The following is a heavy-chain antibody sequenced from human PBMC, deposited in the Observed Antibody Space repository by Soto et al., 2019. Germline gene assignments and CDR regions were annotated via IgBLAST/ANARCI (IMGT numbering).Heavy chain of an antibody. J-gene: IGHJ4*02. D-gene: IGHD5-12*01. CDR1: GFTFSSYA. CDR2: ISGSGGST. Sequence: GGSLRLSCAASGFTFSSYAMSWVRQAPGKGLEWVSAISGSGGSTYYADSVKGRFTISRDNSKNTLYLQMNSLRAEDTAVYYCAKARGFSGYDYPHAFDYWGQGTLVTVSS. V-gene: IGHV3-23*01. CDR3: AKARGFSGYDYPHAFDY.